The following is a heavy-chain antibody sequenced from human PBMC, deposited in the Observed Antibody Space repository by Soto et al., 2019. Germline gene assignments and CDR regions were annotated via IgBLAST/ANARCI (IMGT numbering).Heavy chain of an antibody. Sequence: SETLSLTCTVSGGSISSGVYYWSWIRQHPGKGLEWIGYIYYSGSTYYNPSLKSRVTISVDTSKNQFSLKLSSVTAADTAVYYCASLSVAEDAFDIWGQGTMVTVSS. CDR2: IYYSGST. CDR3: ASLSVAEDAFDI. V-gene: IGHV4-31*03. D-gene: IGHD3-16*02. CDR1: GGSISSGVYY. J-gene: IGHJ3*02.